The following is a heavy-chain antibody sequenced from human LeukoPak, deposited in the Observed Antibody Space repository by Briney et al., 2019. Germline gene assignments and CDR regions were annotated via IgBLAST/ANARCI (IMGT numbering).Heavy chain of an antibody. CDR2: INWNGGST. CDR1: GFTFDDYG. J-gene: IGHJ4*02. D-gene: IGHD1-20*01. Sequence: PGGSLRLSCAASGFTFDDYGMSWVRQAPGKGLEWVSGINWNGGSTGYADSVKGRFTISRDNAKNSLYLQMNSLRAEDTALYHCARGGKYNWTTFYWGQGTLVTVSS. CDR3: ARGGKYNWTTFY. V-gene: IGHV3-20*01.